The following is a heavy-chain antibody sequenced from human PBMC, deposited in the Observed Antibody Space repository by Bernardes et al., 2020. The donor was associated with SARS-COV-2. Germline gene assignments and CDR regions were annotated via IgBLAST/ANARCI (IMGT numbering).Heavy chain of an antibody. CDR3: ARDPLVRGVIIPGLDY. Sequence: GSLRLSCAASGFTFSSYGMHWVRQAPGKGLEWVAVIWYDGSNKYYADSVKGRFTISRDNSKNTLYLQMNSLRAEDTAVYYCARDPLVRGVIIPGLDYWGQGTLVTVSS. J-gene: IGHJ4*02. V-gene: IGHV3-33*01. D-gene: IGHD3-10*01. CDR1: GFTFSSYG. CDR2: IWYDGSNK.